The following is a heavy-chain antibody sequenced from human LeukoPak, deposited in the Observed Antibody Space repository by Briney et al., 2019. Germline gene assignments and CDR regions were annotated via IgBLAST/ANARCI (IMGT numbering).Heavy chain of an antibody. CDR1: GFTFDDYA. CDR2: ISGSGGST. V-gene: IGHV3-23*01. J-gene: IGHJ4*02. Sequence: PGGSLRLSCAASGFTFDDYAMHWVRQAPGKGLEWVSTISGSGGSTHYADSAKGRFTISRDNSKNTLYLQMNSLRAGDTAVYYCAKDRRTDYRGAWYWGQGTLVSVSS. CDR3: AKDRRTDYRGAWY. D-gene: IGHD6-19*01.